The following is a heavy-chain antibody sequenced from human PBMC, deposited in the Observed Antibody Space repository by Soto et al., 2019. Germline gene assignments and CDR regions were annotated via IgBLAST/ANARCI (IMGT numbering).Heavy chain of an antibody. D-gene: IGHD2-21*02. CDR1: GGSISNYY. J-gene: IGHJ4*02. Sequence: SETLSLTCSVSGGSISNYYWNWIRQPAGKGLEWIGRIYSNGITYYNPSLRSRVSMSIDTSKDQFSLKLKSVTAADTALYFCARQRTSVVTQAYFDVWGPGSLVTVSS. V-gene: IGHV4-4*07. CDR2: IYSNGIT. CDR3: ARQRTSVVTQAYFDV.